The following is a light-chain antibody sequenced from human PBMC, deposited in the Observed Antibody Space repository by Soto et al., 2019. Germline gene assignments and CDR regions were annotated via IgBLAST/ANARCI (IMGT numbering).Light chain of an antibody. V-gene: IGLV1-44*01. CDR3: ASWDDVLHGPL. J-gene: IGLJ2*01. Sequence: QSVLTQPPSASGTPGQKVTISCSGTTSNFGTKTVSWYQQLPGAAPKLLIYRTDQLSSGVPDRFSGSKSGTSASLAISGLWSEDEAYYFCASWDDVLHGPLFGGGTQLTVL. CDR1: TSNFGTKT. CDR2: RTD.